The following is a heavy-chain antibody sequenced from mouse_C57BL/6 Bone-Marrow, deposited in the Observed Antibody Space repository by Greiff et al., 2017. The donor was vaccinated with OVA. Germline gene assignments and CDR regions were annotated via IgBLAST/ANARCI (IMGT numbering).Heavy chain of an antibody. V-gene: IGHV1-66*01. CDR3: ARNEGVAY. CDR1: GYSFTSYY. Sequence: VQGVESGPELVKPGASVKISCKASGYSFTSYYIHWVKQRPGQGLEWIGWIYPGSGNTKYNEKFKGKATLTADTSSSTAYMQLSSLTSEDSAVYYCARNEGVAYWGQGTLVTVSA. CDR2: IYPGSGNT. J-gene: IGHJ3*01.